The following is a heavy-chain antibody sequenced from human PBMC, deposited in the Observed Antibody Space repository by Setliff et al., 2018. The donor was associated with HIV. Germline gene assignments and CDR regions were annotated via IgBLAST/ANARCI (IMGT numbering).Heavy chain of an antibody. CDR2: IYYSGST. D-gene: IGHD3-16*01. CDR3: ARDRGWGFDY. CDR1: GGSISSYY. J-gene: IGHJ4*02. V-gene: IGHV4-59*01. Sequence: SETLSLTCTVSGGSISSYYWSWIRQPPGKGLEWIGYIYYSGSTNYNPSLKSRVTISVDTSKNQFSLKLSSVTAADTAAYYCARDRGWGFDYWGQGTLVTVSS.